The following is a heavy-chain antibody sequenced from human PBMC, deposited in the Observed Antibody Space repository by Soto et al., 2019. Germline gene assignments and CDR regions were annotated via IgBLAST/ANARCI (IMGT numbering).Heavy chain of an antibody. J-gene: IGHJ4*02. CDR2: ISSGGST. V-gene: IGHV3-66*01. Sequence: EVQLVESGGGLVQPGGSLRLSCAASGFTVSSFYMTWVRQAPGKGLQWVAVISSGGSTYYADSVKGRFTISRDNSKNTLYLEMNSLRAEDTAVYYCARDTFGGAYDFWHGGQGTLVTVSS. CDR3: ARDTFGGAYDFWH. D-gene: IGHD3-3*01. CDR1: GFTVSSFY.